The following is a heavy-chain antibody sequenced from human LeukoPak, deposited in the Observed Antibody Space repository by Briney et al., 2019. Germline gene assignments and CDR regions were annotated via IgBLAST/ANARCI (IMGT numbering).Heavy chain of an antibody. CDR2: INPNSGGT. CDR1: GYTLTGYY. D-gene: IGHD5-12*01. CDR3: AKDRYGDYEAPFHYYMDA. Sequence: GASVKVSCKASGYTLTGYYMHWVRQAPGQGLEWMGWINPNSGGTNYAQKFQGRVTMTRDTSISTAYMQLSRLRSDDTAAYYCAKDRYGDYEAPFHYYMDAWGRGTTVTVSS. J-gene: IGHJ6*03. V-gene: IGHV1-2*02.